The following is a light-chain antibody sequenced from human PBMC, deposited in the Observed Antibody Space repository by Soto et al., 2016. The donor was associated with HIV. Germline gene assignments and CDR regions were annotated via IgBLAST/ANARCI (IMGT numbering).Light chain of an antibody. CDR3: QQYYTYT. J-gene: IGKJ1*01. CDR1: QDISNY. CDR2: DAS. V-gene: IGKV1-33*01. Sequence: DIQMTQSPSSLSASVGDRVTITCQASQDISNYLNWYQQKPGKAPKLLIYDASNLETGVPSRFSGSGSGTDFTFTISSLQPDDFATYYCQQYYTYTFGLGTKVDIQ.